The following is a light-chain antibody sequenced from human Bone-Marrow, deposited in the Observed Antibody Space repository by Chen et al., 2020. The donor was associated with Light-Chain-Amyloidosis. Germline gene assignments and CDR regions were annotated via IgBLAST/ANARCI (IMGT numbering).Light chain of an antibody. J-gene: IGLJ3*02. CDR2: SNN. V-gene: IGLV1-44*01. CDR1: SSNIGSNT. Sequence: QSVLTQPPSASGPPGQRVTLSCSGRSSNIGSNTVNWYQQLPGTAPKLLIYSNNQRPSGVPDRFSGSKSGTSASLAISGLQSEDEADYYCAAWDDSLNGLWVFGGGTKLTVL. CDR3: AAWDDSLNGLWV.